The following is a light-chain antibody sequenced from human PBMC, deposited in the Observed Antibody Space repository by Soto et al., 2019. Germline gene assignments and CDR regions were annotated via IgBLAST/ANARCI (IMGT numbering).Light chain of an antibody. CDR3: QQYGSYPYT. V-gene: IGKV3-20*01. CDR2: GAS. J-gene: IGKJ2*01. Sequence: EIVLTQSPGTLSLSPGERATLSCRASQSVSSSYLAWYQQKPGQAPRLLIYGASSRATGIPDRFSGSGSGTAFTLTTSRLEPEDFAVYYCQQYGSYPYTFGQGTKLEIK. CDR1: QSVSSSY.